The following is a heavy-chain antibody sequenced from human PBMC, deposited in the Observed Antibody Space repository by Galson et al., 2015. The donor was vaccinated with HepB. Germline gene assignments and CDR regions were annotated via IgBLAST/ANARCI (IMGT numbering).Heavy chain of an antibody. D-gene: IGHD6-13*01. CDR2: IYPGDSDT. Sequence: QSGAEVKKPGESLKISCKGSGYSFTSYWIGWVRQMPGKGLEWMGIIYPGDSDTRYSPSFQGQVTISADKSISTAYLQWSSLKASDTAMYYCARQESQRGIAARQRGGVDYYYGMDVWGQGTTVTVSS. CDR1: GYSFTSYW. V-gene: IGHV5-51*01. CDR3: ARQESQRGIAARQRGGVDYYYGMDV. J-gene: IGHJ6*02.